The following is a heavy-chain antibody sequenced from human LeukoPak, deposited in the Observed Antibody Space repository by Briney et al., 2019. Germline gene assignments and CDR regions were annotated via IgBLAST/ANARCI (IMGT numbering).Heavy chain of an antibody. Sequence: SETLSLTCTVSGGSISSYYWSWIRQPPGEGLEWIGYIYYSGSTNYNPSLKSRVTISVDTSKNQFSLKLSSVTAADTAVYYCARETVSSGYYYYYGMDVWGQGTTVTVSS. J-gene: IGHJ6*02. CDR1: GGSISSYY. CDR3: ARETVSSGYYYYYGMDV. D-gene: IGHD3-22*01. CDR2: IYYSGST. V-gene: IGHV4-59*01.